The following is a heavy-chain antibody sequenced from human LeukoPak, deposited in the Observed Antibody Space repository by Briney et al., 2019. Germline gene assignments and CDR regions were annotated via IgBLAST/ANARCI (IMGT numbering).Heavy chain of an antibody. CDR2: INHSGST. V-gene: IGHV4-34*01. CDR3: AGKQWVVYDFDF. CDR1: GGSFSGYY. D-gene: IGHD6-19*01. Sequence: SETLSLTCAVYGGSFSGYYWSWIRQPPGKGLEWIGEINHSGSTNYNPSLKSRVTMSVDTSKNQFSLTLSSVTAAHTALYFCAGKQWVVYDFDFWGQGALVTVSS. J-gene: IGHJ4*02.